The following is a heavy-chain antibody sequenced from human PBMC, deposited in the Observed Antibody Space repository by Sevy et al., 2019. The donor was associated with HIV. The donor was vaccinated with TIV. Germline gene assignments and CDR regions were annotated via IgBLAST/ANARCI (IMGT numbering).Heavy chain of an antibody. D-gene: IGHD3-16*01. CDR3: AREAKLGAPLGY. V-gene: IGHV4-4*07. J-gene: IGHJ4*02. CDR1: GGSISLYY. Sequence: SETLSLTCTVSGGSISLYYWSWIRQPAGKGLEWIAHIYGSGSTSYNPSLKSRVTMSVDTSQNQISLKLTSVTAADTAVYYCAREAKLGAPLGYWGQGTLVTVSS. CDR2: IYGSGST.